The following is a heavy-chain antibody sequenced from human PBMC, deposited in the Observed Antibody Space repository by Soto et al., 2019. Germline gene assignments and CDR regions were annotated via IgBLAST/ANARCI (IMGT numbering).Heavy chain of an antibody. CDR3: AALLTSAATADY. CDR1: GGSIRSYY. J-gene: IGHJ4*02. V-gene: IGHV4-59*01. CDR2: AHYSGST. Sequence: QVQLQESGPGLVKPSETLSLTCTVSGGSIRSYYWSWIRLPPGKGLEYIGYAHYSGSTNYNPSLMRRAPVSVDKSKNQFSLTMSSLTAADTAVYYFAALLTSAATADYWGQGTLVTVSS. D-gene: IGHD2-15*01.